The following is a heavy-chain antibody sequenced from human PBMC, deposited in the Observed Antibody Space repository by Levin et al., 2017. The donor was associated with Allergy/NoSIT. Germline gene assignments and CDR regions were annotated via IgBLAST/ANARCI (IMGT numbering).Heavy chain of an antibody. CDR1: GFTFSNAW. Sequence: PGGSLRLSCAASGFTFSNAWMSWVRQAPGKGLEWVGRIKSKTDGGTTDYAAPVKGRFTISRDDSKNTLYLQMNSLKTEDTAVYYCTTDPEGILLWFGELPTPGNYYYGMDVWGQGTTVTVSS. D-gene: IGHD3-10*01. CDR2: IKSKTDGGTT. J-gene: IGHJ6*02. CDR3: TTDPEGILLWFGELPTPGNYYYGMDV. V-gene: IGHV3-15*01.